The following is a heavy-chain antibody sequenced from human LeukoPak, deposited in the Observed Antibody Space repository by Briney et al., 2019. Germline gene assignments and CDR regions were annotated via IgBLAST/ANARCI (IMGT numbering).Heavy chain of an antibody. CDR1: GFTFSSYG. V-gene: IGHV3-30*02. CDR2: IRYDGSNK. D-gene: IGHD3-3*01. CDR3: AKGNDFWSGYTYYMDV. J-gene: IGHJ6*03. Sequence: GGSLRLSCAASGFTFSSYGMHWVRQAPGKGLEWVAFIRYDGSNKYYADSVKGRFTISRDNSKNTLYLQMNSLRAEDTAVYYCAKGNDFWSGYTYYMDVWGKGTTVTVSS.